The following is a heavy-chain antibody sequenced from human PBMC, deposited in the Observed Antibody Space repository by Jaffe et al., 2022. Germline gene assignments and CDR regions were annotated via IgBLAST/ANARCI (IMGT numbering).Heavy chain of an antibody. CDR2: IYYSGST. CDR1: GGSISSYY. V-gene: IGHV4-59*01. D-gene: IGHD6-13*01. J-gene: IGHJ1*01. CDR3: ASGLSSSWYFGYFQH. Sequence: QVQLQESGPGLVKPSETLSLTCTVSGGSISSYYWSWIRQPPGKGLEWIGYIYYSGSTNYNPSLKSRVTISVDTSKNQFSLKLSSVTAADTAVYYCASGLSSSWYFGYFQHWGQGTLVTVSS.